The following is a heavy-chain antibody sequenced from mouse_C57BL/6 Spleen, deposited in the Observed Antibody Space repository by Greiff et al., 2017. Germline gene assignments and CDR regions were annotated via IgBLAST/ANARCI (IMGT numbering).Heavy chain of an antibody. CDR1: GFSFNTYA. V-gene: IGHV10-1*01. CDR2: IRSKSNNYAT. Sequence: EVLLVESGGGLVQPKGSLKLSCAASGFSFNTYAMNWVRQAPGKGLEWVARIRSKSNNYATYYADSVKDRFTISRDESESMLYLQMNNLKTEDTAMYYCGSYYYGSFDGWGQGTTLTVSS. CDR3: GSYYYGSFDG. J-gene: IGHJ2*01. D-gene: IGHD1-1*01.